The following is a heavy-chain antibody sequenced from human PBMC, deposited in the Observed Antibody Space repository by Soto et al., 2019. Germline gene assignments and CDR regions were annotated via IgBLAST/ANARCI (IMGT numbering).Heavy chain of an antibody. CDR2: ISYDGSNK. CDR3: GFGVVIQIDY. Sequence: GGSLRLSWAASGFTFSSYGMHWVRQAPGKGLEWVAVISYDGSNKYYADSVKGRFTISRDNSKNTLYLQMNSLRAEDTAVYYCGFGVVIQIDYWGQGTLVTVSS. CDR1: GFTFSSYG. V-gene: IGHV3-30*03. D-gene: IGHD3-3*01. J-gene: IGHJ4*02.